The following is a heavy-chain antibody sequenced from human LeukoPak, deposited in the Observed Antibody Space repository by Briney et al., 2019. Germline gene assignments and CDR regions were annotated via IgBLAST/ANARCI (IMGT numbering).Heavy chain of an antibody. D-gene: IGHD4-17*01. CDR3: ARDYGENAFDI. V-gene: IGHV4-59*01. CDR2: IYYSGST. CDR1: GASIGSYY. J-gene: IGHJ3*02. Sequence: PSETLSLTCTVSGASIGSYYCSWIRQPPGKGLEWIGYIYYSGSTNYNPSLKSRVTISVDTSKNQFSLKLSSVTAADTAVYYCARDYGENAFDIWGQGTMVTVSS.